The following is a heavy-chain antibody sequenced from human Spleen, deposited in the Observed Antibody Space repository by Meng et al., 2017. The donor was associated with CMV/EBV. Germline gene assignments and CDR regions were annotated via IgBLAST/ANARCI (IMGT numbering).Heavy chain of an antibody. Sequence: GESLKISCAASGFTFSSYWMSWVRQAPGKGLEWVANIKQDGSQKNYVDSVKGRFTISRDNAKNSLFLQMNSLRAEDTAVYYCARVAAAGRGMDVWGQGTTVTVSS. CDR2: IKQDGSQK. V-gene: IGHV3-7*04. J-gene: IGHJ6*02. D-gene: IGHD6-13*01. CDR1: GFTFSSYW. CDR3: ARVAAAGRGMDV.